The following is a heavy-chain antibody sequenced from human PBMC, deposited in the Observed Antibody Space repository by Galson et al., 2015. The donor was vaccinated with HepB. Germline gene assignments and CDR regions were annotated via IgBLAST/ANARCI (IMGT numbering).Heavy chain of an antibody. D-gene: IGHD3-22*01. J-gene: IGHJ4*02. CDR2: IKQDGSEK. CDR1: GFTFSSYW. CDR3: ARVTMMTKSCFDH. Sequence: SLRLSCAASGFTFSSYWMSWVRQAPGKGLEWVANIKQDGSEKYYVDSVKGRFTISRDNAKNSLYLQMNSLRAEDTAVYYCARVTMMTKSCFDHWGQGTLVTVSS. V-gene: IGHV3-7*01.